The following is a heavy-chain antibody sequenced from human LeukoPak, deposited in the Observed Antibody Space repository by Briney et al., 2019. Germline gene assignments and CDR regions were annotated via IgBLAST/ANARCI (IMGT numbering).Heavy chain of an antibody. D-gene: IGHD1-1*01. CDR1: GYSISSGYY. CDR3: ARDSIRVQTGTTP. V-gene: IGHV4-38-2*02. CDR2: IYHSGST. J-gene: IGHJ5*02. Sequence: SETLSLTCTVSGYSISSGYYWGWIRQPPGKGLEWIGSIYHSGSTNYNPSLKSRVTISVDTSKNQFSLKLSSVTAADTAVYYCARDSIRVQTGTTPWGRGTLVTVSS.